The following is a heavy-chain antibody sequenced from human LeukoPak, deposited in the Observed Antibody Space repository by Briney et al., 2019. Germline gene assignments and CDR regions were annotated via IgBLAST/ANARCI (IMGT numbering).Heavy chain of an antibody. CDR2: IYYSGST. V-gene: IGHV4-30-4*08. Sequence: SQTLSLTCTVSGGSISSGDYYWSWIRQPPGKGLEWIGYIYYSGSTYYNPSLKSRVTISVDTSKNQFSLKLSSVTAADTAVYYCASEIRRITIFGVVIWGFDYWGQGTLVTVSS. J-gene: IGHJ4*02. D-gene: IGHD3-3*01. CDR1: GGSISSGDYY. CDR3: ASEIRRITIFGVVIWGFDY.